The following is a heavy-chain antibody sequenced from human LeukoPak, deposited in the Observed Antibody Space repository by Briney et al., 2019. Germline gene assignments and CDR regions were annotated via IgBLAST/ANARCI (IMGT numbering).Heavy chain of an antibody. Sequence: GGSLRLSCAASGFTFSSYSMNWVRQAPGKGLEWVSSISSSSSYIYYADSVKGRFTISRDSAKNSLYLQMNSLRAEDTAVYYCASLFWSGLYFDYWGQGTLVTVSS. D-gene: IGHD3-3*01. CDR2: ISSSSSYI. J-gene: IGHJ4*02. CDR3: ASLFWSGLYFDY. CDR1: GFTFSSYS. V-gene: IGHV3-21*01.